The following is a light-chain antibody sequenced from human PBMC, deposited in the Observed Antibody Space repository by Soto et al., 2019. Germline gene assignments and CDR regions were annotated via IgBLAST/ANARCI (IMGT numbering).Light chain of an antibody. Sequence: QSALTQPASVSGSPGQSITISCTGTSSDVGSYNFVSWYQQHPGKAPKLMIYEGSKRPSGVSNRFSGSKSGNTASLTISGLQAEDEADYYCCSYAGDSAWVFGGGTKGTVL. V-gene: IGLV2-23*01. CDR3: CSYAGDSAWV. J-gene: IGLJ3*02. CDR2: EGS. CDR1: SSDVGSYNF.